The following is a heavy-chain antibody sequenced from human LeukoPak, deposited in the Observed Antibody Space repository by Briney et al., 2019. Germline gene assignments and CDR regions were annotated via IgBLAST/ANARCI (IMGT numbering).Heavy chain of an antibody. J-gene: IGHJ4*02. D-gene: IGHD2-15*01. CDR3: SRDGLGSGDC. CDR1: GFDFSIFG. Sequence: GGSLRLSCSVSGFDFSIFGMNWVRQAPGKGLEWVASISSISSNIFYADSVKGRFTVSRDNAQNSLYLQMNSLRAEDTAVYYCSRDGLGSGDCWGQGTLVTVSS. V-gene: IGHV3-21*01. CDR2: ISSISSNI.